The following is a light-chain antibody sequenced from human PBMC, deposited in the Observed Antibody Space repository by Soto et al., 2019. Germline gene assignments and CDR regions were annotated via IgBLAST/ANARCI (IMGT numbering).Light chain of an antibody. CDR1: QSVSSSY. V-gene: IGKV3-20*01. CDR2: GAS. CDR3: QQYGSSPLT. Sequence: EIVLTQSPGTLSLSPGERATLSCRASQSVSSSYLAWYQQKPGQAPRLLIYGASSRATGILDRFSGSGSGKDFTLTISRLEPEDFAVYYCQQYGSSPLTFGQGTKVEIK. J-gene: IGKJ1*01.